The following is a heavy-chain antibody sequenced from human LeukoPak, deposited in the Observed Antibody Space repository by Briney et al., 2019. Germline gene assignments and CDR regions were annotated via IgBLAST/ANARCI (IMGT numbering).Heavy chain of an antibody. CDR2: ISGSGDST. CDR3: AKDLLSGGNCYSIFHY. V-gene: IGHV3-23*01. D-gene: IGHD2-15*01. CDR1: GLTFSSYA. J-gene: IGHJ4*02. Sequence: PGGSLRLSCAASGLTFSSYAMSWVRQAPGKGLEWVSGISGSGDSTYYADSVKGRFTISRDNSKNTLYLQMNSLRAEDTAVYYCAKDLLSGGNCYSIFHYWGQGTLVTVSS.